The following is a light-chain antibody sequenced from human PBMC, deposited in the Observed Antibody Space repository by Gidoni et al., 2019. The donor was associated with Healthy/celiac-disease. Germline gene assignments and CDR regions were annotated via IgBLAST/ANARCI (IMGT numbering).Light chain of an antibody. CDR3: QQKT. CDR2: DAS. CDR1: QSVSSY. Sequence: EIVLTQSPSTLSLSPGERATLSCRASQSVSSYLAWYQQKPGQAPRLLIYDASNRATSIPARFSGSGSGTDFTLTISSLEPEDFAVYYCQQKTFGGGTKVEIK. J-gene: IGKJ4*01. V-gene: IGKV3-11*01.